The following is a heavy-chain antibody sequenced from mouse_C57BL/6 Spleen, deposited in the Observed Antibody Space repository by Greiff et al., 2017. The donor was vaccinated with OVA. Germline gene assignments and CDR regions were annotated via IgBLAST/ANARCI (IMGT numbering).Heavy chain of an antibody. Sequence: VQVVESGPELVKPGASVKISCKASGYAFSSSWMNWVKQRPGKGLEWIGRIYPGDGDTNYNGKFKGKATLTADKSSSTAYMQLSSLTSEDSAVYFCARSGTTVVAPDYWGQGTTLTVSS. CDR2: IYPGDGDT. CDR3: ARSGTTVVAPDY. V-gene: IGHV1-82*01. J-gene: IGHJ2*01. D-gene: IGHD1-1*01. CDR1: GYAFSSSW.